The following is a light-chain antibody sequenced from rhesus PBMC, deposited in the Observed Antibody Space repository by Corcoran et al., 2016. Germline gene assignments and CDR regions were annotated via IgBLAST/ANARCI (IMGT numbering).Light chain of an antibody. CDR1: QSLLFRSNSKNY. V-gene: IGKV4-1*01. J-gene: IGKJ2*01. CDR2: WAS. CDR3: QQYYSTPYT. Sequence: DIVMTQSPASLAMSLGERVTINCKSSQSLLFRSNSKNYLAWYQQKPGQAPRLLIFWASTREAGVPDRFSGSGSGTDFTLTISGLQPEDVSMYYCQQYYSTPYTFGQGTKVEIK.